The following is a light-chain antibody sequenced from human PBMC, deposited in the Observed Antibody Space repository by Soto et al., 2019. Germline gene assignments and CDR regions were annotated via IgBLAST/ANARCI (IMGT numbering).Light chain of an antibody. Sequence: QSVLTQPASVSGSPGQSITISCTGTRSDIGGYKYVAWYQQHPGKAPKLIIYEVSNRPSGVSDRFSGSKSGNTASLTISGLQAEDEADFYCTSYTSSNTWVFGGGTKVTVL. V-gene: IGLV2-14*01. CDR1: RSDIGGYKY. CDR2: EVS. CDR3: TSYTSSNTWV. J-gene: IGLJ3*02.